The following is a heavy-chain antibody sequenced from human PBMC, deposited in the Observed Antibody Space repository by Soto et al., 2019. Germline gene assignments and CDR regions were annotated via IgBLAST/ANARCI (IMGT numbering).Heavy chain of an antibody. CDR3: ATSMVRGGRGGY. J-gene: IGHJ4*02. V-gene: IGHV4-34*01. D-gene: IGHD3-10*01. Sequence: QVQLQQWGAGLLKPSETLSLTCAVYGGSFSGYYWSWIRQPPGKGLEWIGEINHSGCTNYNPSLKSRVTISVDTSKNQFSLKLSSVTAADTAVYYCATSMVRGGRGGYWGQGTLVTVSS. CDR1: GGSFSGYY. CDR2: INHSGCT.